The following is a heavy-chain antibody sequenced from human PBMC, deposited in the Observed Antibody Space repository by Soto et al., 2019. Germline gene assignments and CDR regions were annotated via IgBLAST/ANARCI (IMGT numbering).Heavy chain of an antibody. J-gene: IGHJ4*02. V-gene: IGHV3-74*02. CDR1: GLTFNKSW. D-gene: IGHD2-15*01. CDR3: VRTSLVVAAATREDY. CDR2: INSDGSST. Sequence: EVQLVESGGALVKPGGSLRLSCAASGLTFNKSWMNWVRQAPGKGLVWVSRINSDGSSTSYADSVKGRFTISRDNAKNTLYLQMNSLRAEDTAVYYCVRTSLVVAAATREDYWGQGTLVTVSS.